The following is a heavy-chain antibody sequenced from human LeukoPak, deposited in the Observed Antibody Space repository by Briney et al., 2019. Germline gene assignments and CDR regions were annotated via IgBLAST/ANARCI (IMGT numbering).Heavy chain of an antibody. Sequence: ASVKVSCKASGYTFTGYDINWVRQATGQGLEWMGWMNPNSGNTGYAQKFQGRVTITRNTSISTAYMELSSLRSEDTAVYYCARGISYLSPVDYWGQGTLVTVSS. CDR1: GYTFTGYD. CDR2: MNPNSGNT. V-gene: IGHV1-8*03. J-gene: IGHJ4*02. D-gene: IGHD1-26*01. CDR3: ARGISYLSPVDY.